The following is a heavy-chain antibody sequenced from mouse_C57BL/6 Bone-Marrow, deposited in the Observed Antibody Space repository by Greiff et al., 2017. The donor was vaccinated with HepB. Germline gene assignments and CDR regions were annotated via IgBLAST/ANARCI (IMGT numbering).Heavy chain of an antibody. Sequence: QVQLQQPGAELVMPGASVKLSCKASGYTFTSYWMHWVKQRPGQGLEWIGEIDPSDSYTNYNQKFKGKSTLTVDKSSSTAYMQLSSLTSEDSAVYYCAREATMALYWYFDVWGTGTTVTVSS. D-gene: IGHD2-1*01. CDR1: GYTFTSYW. V-gene: IGHV1-69*01. CDR3: AREATMALYWYFDV. CDR2: IDPSDSYT. J-gene: IGHJ1*03.